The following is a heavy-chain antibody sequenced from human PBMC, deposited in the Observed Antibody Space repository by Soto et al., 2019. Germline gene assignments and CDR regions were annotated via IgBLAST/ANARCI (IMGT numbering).Heavy chain of an antibody. CDR1: GFPFNNYA. J-gene: IGHJ1*01. CDR2: IWYDVGNE. CDR3: ASDFSGPREH. V-gene: IGHV3-33*01. Sequence: PWGSLSLSCTASGFPFNNYAMHWVRQAPGKGLEWVANIWYDVGNEYYADSVKGRFTISRDNSKNTLYLQMTNLRAEDTAVYYCASDFSGPREHWGQGTLVIVSA.